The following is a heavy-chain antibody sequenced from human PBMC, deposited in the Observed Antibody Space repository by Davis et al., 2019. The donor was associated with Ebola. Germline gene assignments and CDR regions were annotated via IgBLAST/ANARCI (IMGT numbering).Heavy chain of an antibody. CDR1: GFTFDDYA. D-gene: IGHD2-2*01. CDR2: ISWNSGSI. V-gene: IGHV3-9*01. CDR3: AKDIGQGVPAASPGMDV. Sequence: SLKISCAASGFTFDDYAMHWVRQAPGKGLEWVSGISWNSGSIGYADSVKGRFTISRDNAKNSLYLQMNSLRAEDTGLYYCAKDIGQGVPAASPGMDVWGQGTTVTVSS. J-gene: IGHJ6*02.